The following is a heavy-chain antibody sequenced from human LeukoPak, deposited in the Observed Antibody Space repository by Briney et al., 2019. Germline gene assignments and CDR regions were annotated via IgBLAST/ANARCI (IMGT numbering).Heavy chain of an antibody. CDR1: GFTFSSYA. Sequence: PGGSLRLSCAASGFTFSSYAMHWVRQAPGKGLEWVAVISYDGSNKYYADSVKGRFTISRDNSKNTLYLQMNSLRAEDTAVYYCARDTVLQWFGEVYHWFDPWGQGTLVTVSS. J-gene: IGHJ5*02. D-gene: IGHD3-10*01. CDR2: ISYDGSNK. CDR3: ARDTVLQWFGEVYHWFDP. V-gene: IGHV3-30-3*01.